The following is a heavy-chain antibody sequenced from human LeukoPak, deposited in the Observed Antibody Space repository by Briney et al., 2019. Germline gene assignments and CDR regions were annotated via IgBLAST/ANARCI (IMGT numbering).Heavy chain of an antibody. CDR3: ARDRTRGCPYCSSTSCSESDY. V-gene: IGHV3-23*01. CDR2: ISDSGDST. CDR1: GFTFSSYA. Sequence: GGSLRLSCAATGFTFSSYAMGWARQAPGKGLEWVSIISDSGDSTYSADSVKGRFTTSRDNSKNTLYLQMKALRAEDTAVYDCARDRTRGCPYCSSTSCSESDYWGQGTLVTVSS. D-gene: IGHD2-2*01. J-gene: IGHJ4*02.